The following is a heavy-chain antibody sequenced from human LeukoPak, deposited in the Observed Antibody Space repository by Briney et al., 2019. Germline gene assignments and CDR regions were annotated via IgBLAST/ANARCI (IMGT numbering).Heavy chain of an antibody. Sequence: GGSLRLSCAVSGFTFSSYWMKWVRQAPGKGLEWVANIKQDGSQKYYVDSVKGRFTISRDNAKNSLYLQMNSLRAEDTAVYYCARDLVRSDYWGQGTLVTVSS. CDR3: ARDLVRSDY. CDR2: IKQDGSQK. D-gene: IGHD6-6*01. V-gene: IGHV3-7*01. J-gene: IGHJ4*02. CDR1: GFTFSSYW.